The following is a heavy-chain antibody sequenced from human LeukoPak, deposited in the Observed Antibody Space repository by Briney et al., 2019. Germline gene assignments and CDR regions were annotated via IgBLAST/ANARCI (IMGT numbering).Heavy chain of an antibody. D-gene: IGHD3-3*01. J-gene: IGHJ4*02. Sequence: ASVKVSCKASGYTFTSYGISWVRQAPGQGLEWMGWISAYNGNTNYAQKLQGRVTMTTDTSTSTAYMELRSLRSDDTAVYYCARDRFWRGGPPSVDYWGQGTLVTVSS. CDR1: GYTFTSYG. CDR3: ARDRFWRGGPPSVDY. CDR2: ISAYNGNT. V-gene: IGHV1-18*01.